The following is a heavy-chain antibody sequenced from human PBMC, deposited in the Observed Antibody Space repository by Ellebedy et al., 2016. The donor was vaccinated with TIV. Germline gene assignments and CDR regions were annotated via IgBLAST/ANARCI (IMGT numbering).Heavy chain of an antibody. CDR2: INNDGSTT. V-gene: IGHV3-74*01. CDR3: ARGGAHFFGY. CDR1: GFTFSSYW. Sequence: GGSLRLSCAASGFTFSSYWMHWVRQAPGKGLVWVSHINNDGSTTNYADSVKGRFTISRDNAKNSLYLQMNSLRAEDTAVYYCARGGAHFFGYWGQGTLVAGSS. J-gene: IGHJ4*02.